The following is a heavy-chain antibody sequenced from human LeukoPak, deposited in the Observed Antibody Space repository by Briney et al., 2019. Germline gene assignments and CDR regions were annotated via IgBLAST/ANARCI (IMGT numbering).Heavy chain of an antibody. D-gene: IGHD2-15*01. CDR3: AKEDCSGGSCSEYFQH. CDR1: GFTVSSNY. Sequence: PGGSLRLSCAASGFTVSSNYMSWVRQAPGKGLEWVSVIYSGGSTYYADSVKGRFTISRDNSKNTLYLQMNSLRAEDTAVYYCAKEDCSGGSCSEYFQHWGQGTLVTVSS. J-gene: IGHJ1*01. CDR2: IYSGGST. V-gene: IGHV3-66*01.